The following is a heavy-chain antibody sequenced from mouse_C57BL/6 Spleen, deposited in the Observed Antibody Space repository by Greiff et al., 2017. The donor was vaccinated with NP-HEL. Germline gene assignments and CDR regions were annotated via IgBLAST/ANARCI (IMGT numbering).Heavy chain of an antibody. J-gene: IGHJ2*01. Sequence: EVQLVESGPGLVKPSQSLSLTCSVTGYSITSGYYWYWIRQFPGNKLEWMGYISYDGSNNYNPSLKNRISITRDTSKNQIFLKLNSVTTEDTATYDCARRLWDYWGQGTTLTVSS. CDR2: ISYDGSN. CDR1: GYSITSGYY. V-gene: IGHV3-6*01. CDR3: ARRLWDY. D-gene: IGHD1-1*02.